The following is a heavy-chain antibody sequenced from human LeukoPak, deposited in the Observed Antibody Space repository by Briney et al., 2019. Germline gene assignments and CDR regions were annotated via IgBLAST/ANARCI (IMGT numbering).Heavy chain of an antibody. D-gene: IGHD5-18*01. CDR3: ARGSVQLWLRDTYYYMDV. J-gene: IGHJ6*03. Sequence: GESLRLSCAASGFTLDDYAMNWVRQVPGRGLEWVSGINWNGRITEYADPVKDRFTISRQNTKNSLYLYMNNLGGEDTALYFCARGSVQLWLRDTYYYMDVWGKGTTVTVSS. CDR2: INWNGRIT. CDR1: GFTLDDYA. V-gene: IGHV3-20*04.